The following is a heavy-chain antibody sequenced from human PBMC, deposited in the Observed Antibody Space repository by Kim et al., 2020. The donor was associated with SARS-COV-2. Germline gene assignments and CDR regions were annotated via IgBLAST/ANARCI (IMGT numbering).Heavy chain of an antibody. Sequence: GRFTISRDNSKNTLYLQMNSLRAEDTAVYYCARDPGDFWSGYYDRYLDYWGQGTLVTVSS. J-gene: IGHJ4*02. V-gene: IGHV3-30*01. D-gene: IGHD3-3*01. CDR3: ARDPGDFWSGYYDRYLDY.